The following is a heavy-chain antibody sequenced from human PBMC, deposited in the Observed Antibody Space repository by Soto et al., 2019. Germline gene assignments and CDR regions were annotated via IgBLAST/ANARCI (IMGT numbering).Heavy chain of an antibody. CDR1: GYTFTSYD. Sequence: QVQLVQSGAEVKKPGASVKVSCKASGYTFTSYDINWVRQATGQGLEWMGWMNPNSGNTGYAQKFQGRVTMTRNTSISTAYMELSSLRSEDTAVYYCARGLQITICGVVNYYYYMDVWGKGTTVTVSS. J-gene: IGHJ6*03. CDR3: ARGLQITICGVVNYYYYMDV. CDR2: MNPNSGNT. D-gene: IGHD3-3*01. V-gene: IGHV1-8*01.